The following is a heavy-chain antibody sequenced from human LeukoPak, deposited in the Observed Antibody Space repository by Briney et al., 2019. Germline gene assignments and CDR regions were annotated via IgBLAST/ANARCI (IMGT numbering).Heavy chain of an antibody. J-gene: IGHJ6*03. D-gene: IGHD3-10*01. CDR1: GFTFSSYG. V-gene: IGHV3-30*02. CDR3: AKDVVRGVYAYYYMDV. CDR2: IRYDGSNK. Sequence: QTGGSLRLSCAASGFTFSSYGMHWVRQAPGKGLEWVAFIRYDGSNKYYADSVKGRFTISRDNSKNTLYLQMNSLRAEDTAVYYCAKDVVRGVYAYYYMDVWGKGTTVTISS.